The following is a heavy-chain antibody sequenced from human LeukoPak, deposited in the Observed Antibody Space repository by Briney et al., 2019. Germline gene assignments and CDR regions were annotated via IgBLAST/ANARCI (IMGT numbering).Heavy chain of an antibody. V-gene: IGHV4-34*01. CDR3: ARPILLYFGETHGAFDV. D-gene: IGHD3-10*01. J-gene: IGHJ3*01. Sequence: PSETLSLTCAVYGGSFSGYYWSWIRQPPGKGLEWIGEINHSGNTNYNPSLKSRVTISVDTSKNQFSLRLSSVTAADTAVYYCARPILLYFGETHGAFDVWGQGTMVTVSS. CDR1: GGSFSGYY. CDR2: INHSGNT.